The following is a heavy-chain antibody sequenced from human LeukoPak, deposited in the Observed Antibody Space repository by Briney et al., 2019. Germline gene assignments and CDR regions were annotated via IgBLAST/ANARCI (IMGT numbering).Heavy chain of an antibody. D-gene: IGHD5-24*01. Sequence: GASVNVSDTASEGTFTIYAISWVRQAPGQGGEWMGGIIPFFGTAIYAQKFQGRVTITADESTSTAYIELSSLRSEDTAVYYCAGEVEMATITGAFDIWGQGTLVTVSS. CDR2: IIPFFGTA. V-gene: IGHV1-69*13. J-gene: IGHJ3*02. CDR3: AGEVEMATITGAFDI. CDR1: EGTFTIYA.